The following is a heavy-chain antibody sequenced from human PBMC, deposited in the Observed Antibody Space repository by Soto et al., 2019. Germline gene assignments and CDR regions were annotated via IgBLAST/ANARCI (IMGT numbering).Heavy chain of an antibody. J-gene: IGHJ6*01. V-gene: IGHV6-1*01. CDR2: TYYKSKWYN. CDR3: ARERGYCSSTSCYTYYYYGMDV. CDR1: GDSVSSNSAA. Sequence: SQTLSLTFAISGDSVSSNSAAWNWIRQSPSRGLEWLGRTYYKSKWYNDYEVSVKSRITINPDTSKNQFSLQLNSVSPEYTAVYYCARERGYCSSTSCYTYYYYGMDV. D-gene: IGHD2-2*02.